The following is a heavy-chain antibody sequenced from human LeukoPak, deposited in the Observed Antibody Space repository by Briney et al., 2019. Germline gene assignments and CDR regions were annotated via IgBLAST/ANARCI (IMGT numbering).Heavy chain of an antibody. CDR3: ASLFLCYGCSSSSDSFNI. Sequence: GGSLRLSCAASGFTFSNYWMHWVRQAPGKGLMWVSRINSDGSGTTYADSVKGRFTISRDDAKNMLYLQMNSLRAEDTAVYYCASLFLCYGCSSSSDSFNIWGQGTMVTVSS. J-gene: IGHJ3*02. D-gene: IGHD6-6*01. V-gene: IGHV3-74*01. CDR2: INSDGSGT. CDR1: GFTFSNYW.